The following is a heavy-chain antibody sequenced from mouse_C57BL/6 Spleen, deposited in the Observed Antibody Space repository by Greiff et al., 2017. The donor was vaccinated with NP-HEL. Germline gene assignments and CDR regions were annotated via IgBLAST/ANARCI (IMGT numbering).Heavy chain of an antibody. V-gene: IGHV5-4*01. Sequence: PEKRLEWVATISDGGSYTYYPDNVKGRFTISRDNAKNNLYLQLSHLKSEDTALYYGERERVPCSRNSWFAYWGQGTLVTVSA. D-gene: IGHD3-3*01. CDR2: ISDGGSYT. J-gene: IGHJ3*01. CDR3: ERERVPCSRNSWFAY.